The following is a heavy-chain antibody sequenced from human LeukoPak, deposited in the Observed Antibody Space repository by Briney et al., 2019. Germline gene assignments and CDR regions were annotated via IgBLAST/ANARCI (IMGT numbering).Heavy chain of an antibody. Sequence: GGSLRLSCVVSGFTFNRCWMNWVRQAPGKGLEWVAHINPDGRDTYYVDFVKGRFTISRDNAENSMYLQMNSLRVKDTAVYYCTSWGDTTAEYFQRWGQGTLVTVSS. CDR3: TSWGDTTAEYFQR. D-gene: IGHD2-21*02. CDR2: INPDGRDT. V-gene: IGHV3-7*01. J-gene: IGHJ1*01. CDR1: GFTFNRCW.